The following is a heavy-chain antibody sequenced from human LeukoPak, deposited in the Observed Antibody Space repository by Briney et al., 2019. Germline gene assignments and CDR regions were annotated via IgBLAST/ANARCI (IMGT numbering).Heavy chain of an antibody. CDR3: AAVGATNYYYYYMDV. CDR1: GFTVSSNY. V-gene: IGHV3-21*01. J-gene: IGHJ6*03. Sequence: AGGSLRLSCAASGFTVSSNYMTWVRQAPGKGLEWVSSISSSSSYIYYADSVKGRFTISRDNAKNSLYLQMNSLRAEDTAVYYCAAVGATNYYYYYMDVWGKGTTVTVSS. D-gene: IGHD1-26*01. CDR2: ISSSSSYI.